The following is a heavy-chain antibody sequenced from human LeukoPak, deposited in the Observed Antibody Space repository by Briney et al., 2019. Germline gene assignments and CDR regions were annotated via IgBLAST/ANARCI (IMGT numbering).Heavy chain of an antibody. V-gene: IGHV4-59*01. CDR1: GGFISSYY. CDR2: IYYSGNT. J-gene: IGHJ4*02. CDR3: ARVKRQWLLPDY. D-gene: IGHD6-19*01. Sequence: SETLSLTCTVSGGFISSYYWSWIRQPPGKGLEWIGYIYYSGNTNYNPSLKSRVTISVDTSKNQFSLKLSSVTAADTAVYYCARVKRQWLLPDYWGQGTLVTVSS.